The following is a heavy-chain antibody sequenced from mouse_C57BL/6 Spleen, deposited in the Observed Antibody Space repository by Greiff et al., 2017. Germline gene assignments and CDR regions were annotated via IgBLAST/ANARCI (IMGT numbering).Heavy chain of an antibody. CDR1: GFTFSDFY. CDR2: SRNKANDYTT. Sequence: EVKLVESGGGLVQSGRSLRLSCATSGFTFSDFYMEWVRQAPGKGLEWIAASRNKANDYTTEYSASVKGRFIVSRYTSQSILYLQMNALRAEDTAIYYCARDASWDGYFDVWGTGTTVTVSS. CDR3: ARDASWDGYFDV. J-gene: IGHJ1*03. D-gene: IGHD4-1*01. V-gene: IGHV7-1*01.